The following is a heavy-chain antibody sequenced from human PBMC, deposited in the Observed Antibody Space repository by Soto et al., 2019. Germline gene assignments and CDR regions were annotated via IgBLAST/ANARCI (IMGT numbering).Heavy chain of an antibody. CDR3: TTELSLYCISTSCYSDAFDI. V-gene: IGHV3-15*01. J-gene: IGHJ3*02. D-gene: IGHD2-2*02. CDR1: GFTFSNAW. CDR2: IKSSTDGGTT. Sequence: SVGSLRLSCAASGFTFSNAWMSWVRQAPGKGLEWVGRIKSSTDGGTTDYAAPVKGRFTISRDDSENTLFLQMNSLKTEDTAVYYCTTELSLYCISTSCYSDAFDIWGQGTMVTVSS.